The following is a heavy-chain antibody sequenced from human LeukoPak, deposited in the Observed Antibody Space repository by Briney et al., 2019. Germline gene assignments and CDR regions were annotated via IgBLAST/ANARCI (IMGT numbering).Heavy chain of an antibody. CDR1: GGSVSSTSYS. Sequence: SETLSLTCTVSGGSVSSTSYSWGWIRQPPGKGLEWIGSIYYSGTTYYNPSLKSRVTISVDTSKNQFSLKLNSVTAADTAVYYCARASGITIYWFDPWGQGTLVTVSS. CDR3: ARASGITIYWFDP. D-gene: IGHD3-3*01. V-gene: IGHV4-39*07. CDR2: IYYSGTT. J-gene: IGHJ5*02.